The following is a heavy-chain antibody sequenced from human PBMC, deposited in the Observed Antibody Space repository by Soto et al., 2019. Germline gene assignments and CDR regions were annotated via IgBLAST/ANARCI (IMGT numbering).Heavy chain of an antibody. CDR3: AREEVAYCGGDCYTAFDY. V-gene: IGHV3-33*01. CDR1: GFTFSSYG. CDR2: IWYDGSNK. D-gene: IGHD2-21*02. J-gene: IGHJ4*02. Sequence: QVQLVESGGGVVQPGRSLRLSCAASGFTFSSYGMHWVRQAPGKGLEWVAVIWYDGSNKYYADSVKGRFTISRDNSKNTLYVKMNSLRSEDTAVYYCAREEVAYCGGDCYTAFDYWGQGTLVTVSS.